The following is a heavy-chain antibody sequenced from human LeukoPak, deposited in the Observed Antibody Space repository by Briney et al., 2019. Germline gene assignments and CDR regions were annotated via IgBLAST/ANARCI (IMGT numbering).Heavy chain of an antibody. D-gene: IGHD4-17*01. Sequence: PSETLSLTCAVYGGSFSGYYWGWIRQPPGKGLEWIGEINHSGSTNYNPSLKSRVTISVDTSKNQFSLKLSSVTAADTAVYYCARSGTVTNIFDYWGQGTLVTVSS. V-gene: IGHV4-34*01. CDR3: ARSGTVTNIFDY. CDR2: INHSGST. J-gene: IGHJ4*02. CDR1: GGSFSGYY.